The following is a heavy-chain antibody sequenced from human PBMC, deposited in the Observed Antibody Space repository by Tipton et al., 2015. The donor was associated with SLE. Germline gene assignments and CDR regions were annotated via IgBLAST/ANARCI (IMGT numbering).Heavy chain of an antibody. CDR3: ARGPRYSSSWSRYAFDI. D-gene: IGHD6-13*01. J-gene: IGHJ3*02. CDR1: GSSLNTAYY. CDR2: IYYSGST. V-gene: IGHV4-61*01. Sequence: TLSLTCSVSGSSLNTAYYWDTFRQPPGGGLEWIGYIYYSGSTNYNPSIKSRVTISVDTSKNQFSLKLSSVTAADTAVYYCARGPRYSSSWSRYAFDIWGQGTMVTVSS.